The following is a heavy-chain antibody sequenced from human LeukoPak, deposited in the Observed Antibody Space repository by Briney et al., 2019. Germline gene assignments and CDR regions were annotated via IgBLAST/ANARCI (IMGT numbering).Heavy chain of an antibody. CDR1: GGSISSYY. CDR2: IYNSRST. J-gene: IGHJ3*02. Sequence: SETLSLTCTVSGGSISSYYWSWIRQPPGKGLEWIGYIYNSRSTNYNPSPKSRVTIFLDTSKNQFLLMLSTVTADDTAVYYCARGIGVLWFGEVLTFDAFDIWGQGTMVTVSS. V-gene: IGHV4-4*08. D-gene: IGHD3-10*01. CDR3: ARGIGVLWFGEVLTFDAFDI.